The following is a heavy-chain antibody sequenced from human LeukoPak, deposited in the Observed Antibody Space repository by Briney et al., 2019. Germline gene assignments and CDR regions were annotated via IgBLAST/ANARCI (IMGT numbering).Heavy chain of an antibody. D-gene: IGHD5-18*01. V-gene: IGHV4-4*07. CDR2: IYTSGST. CDR1: GGSISSYY. CDR3: AREGLDSYGSYYYYYMDV. Sequence: SETLSLTCTVFGGSISSYYWSWIRQPAGKGLEWIGRIYTSGSTNYNPSLKSRVTISVDTSKNQFSLKLSSVTAADTAVYYCAREGLDSYGSYYYYYMDVWGKGTTVTVSS. J-gene: IGHJ6*03.